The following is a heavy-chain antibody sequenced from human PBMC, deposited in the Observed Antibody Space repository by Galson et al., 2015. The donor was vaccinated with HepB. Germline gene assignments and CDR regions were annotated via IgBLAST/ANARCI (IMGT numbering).Heavy chain of an antibody. CDR1: GFTFSSYS. CDR3: AKQGGDNSHLYYFDYWDYYYYGMDV. J-gene: IGHJ6*02. V-gene: IGHV3-23*01. D-gene: IGHD4-23*01. Sequence: LRLSCAASGFTFSSYSMNWVRQAPGKGLEWVSLISSSGTSTYYADSVKGRFTISRDNSKNTLYLQMNSLRAEDTAVYYCAKQGGDNSHLYYFDYWDYYYYGMDVWGQGTTVTVSS. CDR2: ISSSGTST.